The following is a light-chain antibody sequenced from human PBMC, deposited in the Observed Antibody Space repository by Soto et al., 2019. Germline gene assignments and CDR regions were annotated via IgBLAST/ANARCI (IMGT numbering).Light chain of an antibody. CDR1: SSNIGAGYD. J-gene: IGLJ1*01. V-gene: IGLV1-40*01. Sequence: QSVLTQPPSVSGAPGQRVTISCTGSSSNIGAGYDVHWYQQLPGTAPKLLIYDNTKRPSGVPDRFSGSKSGTSASLAITGLQAEDEADYYCQSYDRSLSGSRVFGTGTKLTVL. CDR3: QSYDRSLSGSRV. CDR2: DNT.